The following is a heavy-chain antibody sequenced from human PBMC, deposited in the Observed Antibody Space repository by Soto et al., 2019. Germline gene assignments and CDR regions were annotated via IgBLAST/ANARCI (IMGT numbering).Heavy chain of an antibody. J-gene: IGHJ4*02. CDR1: GFTFSSYA. V-gene: IGHV3-30-3*01. CDR2: ISYDGSNK. Sequence: GGSLRLSCAASGFTFSSYAMHWVRQAPGKGLEWVAVISYDGSNKYYADSVKGRFTISRDNSKNTLYLQMNSLRAEDTAVYYCARDLDSGSYHNFDYWGQGTLVTVSS. CDR3: ARDLDSGSYHNFDY. D-gene: IGHD1-26*01.